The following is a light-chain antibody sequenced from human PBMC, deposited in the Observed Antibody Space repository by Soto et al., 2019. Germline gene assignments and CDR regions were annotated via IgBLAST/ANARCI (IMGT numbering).Light chain of an antibody. Sequence: DIQMTQSPSSLSASVGDRVTITCRARQSISIYLNWYQQKPGKAPKLLIYAASSLQSGVPSRFSGSGSWTDFTLTISSMQPEDCATYYWQQSYSTPPTFGGGTKVEIK. V-gene: IGKV1-39*01. J-gene: IGKJ4*02. CDR1: QSISIY. CDR2: AAS. CDR3: QQSYSTPPT.